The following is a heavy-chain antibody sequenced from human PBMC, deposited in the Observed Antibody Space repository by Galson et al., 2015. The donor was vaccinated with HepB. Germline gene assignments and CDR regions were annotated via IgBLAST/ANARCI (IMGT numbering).Heavy chain of an antibody. J-gene: IGHJ4*02. D-gene: IGHD2-15*01. Sequence: SLRLSCAASGFTFSSYGMHWVRQAPGKGLEWVAVIWYDGSNKYYADSVKGRFTISRDNSKNTLYLQMNSLRAEDTAVYYCARAVCSGGSCYWAPFDYWGQGTLVTVSS. CDR2: IWYDGSNK. CDR1: GFTFSSYG. V-gene: IGHV3-33*01. CDR3: ARAVCSGGSCYWAPFDY.